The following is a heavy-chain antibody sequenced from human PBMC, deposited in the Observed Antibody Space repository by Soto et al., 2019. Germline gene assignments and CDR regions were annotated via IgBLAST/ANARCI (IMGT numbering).Heavy chain of an antibody. J-gene: IGHJ4*02. V-gene: IGHV3-21*01. CDR3: AREGKSSSAEYYFDY. CDR1: GFTFSSYS. Sequence: LRLSCAASGFTFSSYSMNWVRQAPGKGLEWVSSISSSSSYIYYADSVKGRFTISRDNAKNSLYLQMNSLRAEDTAVYYCAREGKSSSAEYYFDYWGQGTLVTVSS. CDR2: ISSSSSYI. D-gene: IGHD6-6*01.